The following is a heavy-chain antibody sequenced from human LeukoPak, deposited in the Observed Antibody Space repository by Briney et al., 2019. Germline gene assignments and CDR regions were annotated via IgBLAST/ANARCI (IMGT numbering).Heavy chain of an antibody. CDR1: GFTFSSYA. CDR2: ISGSGGST. CDR3: AKDIFPFAILRYFAWCTTFDY. V-gene: IGHV3-23*01. J-gene: IGHJ4*02. Sequence: GGSLRLSCAASGFTFSSYAMSWVRQAPGKGLEWVSAISGSGGSTYYADSVKGRFTISRDNSKNTLYLQMNSLRAEDTAVYYCAKDIFPFAILRYFAWCTTFDYWGQGTLVTVSS. D-gene: IGHD3-9*01.